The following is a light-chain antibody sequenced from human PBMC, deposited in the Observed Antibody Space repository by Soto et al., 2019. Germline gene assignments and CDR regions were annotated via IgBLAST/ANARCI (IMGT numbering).Light chain of an antibody. CDR1: QGISTH. CDR3: HKYNSVPLT. Sequence: DIQMTQSPSSLSSSVGDRVTITCRASQGISTHLASYQQRPGKVPKLLIYAASTLQSGVPSRFSGSGSGTDFTLTISSLQPEDIATYYCHKYNSVPLTFGGGTKVEIK. CDR2: AAS. V-gene: IGKV1-27*01. J-gene: IGKJ4*01.